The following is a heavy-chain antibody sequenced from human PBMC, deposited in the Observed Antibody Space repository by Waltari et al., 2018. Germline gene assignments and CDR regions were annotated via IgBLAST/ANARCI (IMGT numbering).Heavy chain of an antibody. CDR1: GFSLSTSGIC. J-gene: IGHJ4*02. Sequence: QVTLRESGPALVKPTQTLTLTCTFSGFSLSTSGICVSWIRQPPGKALEWLARIDWDDDKYYSTSLKTRLTISKDTSKNQVVLTMTNMDPVDTATYYCARIIYDSSGYGYYFDYWGQGTLVTVSS. D-gene: IGHD3-22*01. CDR3: ARIIYDSSGYGYYFDY. CDR2: IDWDDDK. V-gene: IGHV2-70*15.